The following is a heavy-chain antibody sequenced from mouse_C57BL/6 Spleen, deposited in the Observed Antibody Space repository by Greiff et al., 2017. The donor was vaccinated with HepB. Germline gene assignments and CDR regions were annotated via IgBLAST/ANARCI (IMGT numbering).Heavy chain of an antibody. J-gene: IGHJ4*01. CDR2: INPNNGGT. D-gene: IGHD1-1*01. Sequence: VQLQQSGPELVKPGASVKISCKASGYTFTDYYMNWVKQSHGKSLEWIGDINPNNGGTSYNQKFKGKATLTVDKSSSTAYMELRSLTSEDSAVYYCARDYYGSSGGYWGQGTSVTVSS. V-gene: IGHV1-26*01. CDR3: ARDYYGSSGGY. CDR1: GYTFTDYY.